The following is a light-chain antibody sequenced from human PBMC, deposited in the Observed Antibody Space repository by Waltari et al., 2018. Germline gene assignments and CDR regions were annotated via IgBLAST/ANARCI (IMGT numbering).Light chain of an antibody. CDR2: DVS. V-gene: IGLV2-11*01. J-gene: IGLJ3*02. CDR1: QSALGGYNY. CDR3: CSYAYTSWV. Sequence: QSALPQPRSGSGPPGPSVTISCTRSQSALGGYNYVSGYQQHPGKAPKLVIDDVSKRASGVPDRLPGSKSGNTASLTISGLQAEDEADYYCCSYAYTSWVFGGGTKLTVL.